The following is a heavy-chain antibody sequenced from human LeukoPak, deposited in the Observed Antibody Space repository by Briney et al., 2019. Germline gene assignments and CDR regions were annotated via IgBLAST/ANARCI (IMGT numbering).Heavy chain of an antibody. Sequence: VASVTASCKASGYTFTSYDINWVRQATGQGLEWMGWMNPNSGNTGYAQKFQGRVTMTRNTSISTAYMELSSLRSEDTAVYYCARVHYGYSGYDNFDYWGQGTLVTVSS. CDR3: ARVHYGYSGYDNFDY. J-gene: IGHJ4*02. D-gene: IGHD5-12*01. V-gene: IGHV1-8*01. CDR1: GYTFTSYD. CDR2: MNPNSGNT.